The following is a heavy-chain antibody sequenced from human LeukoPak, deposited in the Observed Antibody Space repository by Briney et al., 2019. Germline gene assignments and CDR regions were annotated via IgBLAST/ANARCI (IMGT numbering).Heavy chain of an antibody. CDR1: GGFISSGGYY. CDR2: IYYSGST. V-gene: IGHV4-31*03. Sequence: SETLSLTCTVSGGFISSGGYYWSWIRQHPGKGLEWIGYIYYSGSTYYNPSLKSRVTISVDTSKNQFSLKLSSVTAADTAVYYCARGGLEGFGELLNVGYYYYYGMDVWGQGTAVSVSS. CDR3: ARGGLEGFGELLNVGYYYYYGMDV. J-gene: IGHJ6*02. D-gene: IGHD3-10*01.